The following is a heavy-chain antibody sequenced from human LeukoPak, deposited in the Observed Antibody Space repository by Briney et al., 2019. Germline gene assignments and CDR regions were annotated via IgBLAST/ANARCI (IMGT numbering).Heavy chain of an antibody. V-gene: IGHV3-30*18. D-gene: IGHD1-20*01. Sequence: GGSLRLSCAASGFTFRNYVIHWVRQAPGKGLEWVAVISYDGSNKYYADPVKGRFTISRDNSKNTLYLQMNSLRAEDTAVYYCANVITGTTLGDYWGQGTLVTVSS. CDR2: ISYDGSNK. J-gene: IGHJ4*02. CDR1: GFTFRNYV. CDR3: ANVITGTTLGDY.